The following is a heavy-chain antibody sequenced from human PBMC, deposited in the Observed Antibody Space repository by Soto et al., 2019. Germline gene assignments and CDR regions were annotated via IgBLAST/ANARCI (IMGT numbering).Heavy chain of an antibody. D-gene: IGHD3-3*01. V-gene: IGHV3-7*05. J-gene: IGHJ4*02. CDR3: ASTRGY. CDR1: GFTFSGYW. Sequence: EVQLVESGGGLVQPGGSLRLSCVASGFTFSGYWMKWVRQAPGKGLEWVATIKEDGSEKYYVDSVKGRFTISRDSAKNSVHLQMNSLRVEDTAVYYCASTRGYWGQGTLVTVSS. CDR2: IKEDGSEK.